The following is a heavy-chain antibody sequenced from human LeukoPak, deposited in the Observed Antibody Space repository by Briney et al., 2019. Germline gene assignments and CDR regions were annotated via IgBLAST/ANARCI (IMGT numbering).Heavy chain of an antibody. J-gene: IGHJ4*02. CDR2: IYSGGST. D-gene: IGHD2/OR15-2a*01. Sequence: GGSLRLSCAASGFTVGNNYMKWIRQAPGKGLEWVSLIYSGGSTYYADSVKGRFTISRDSSKNTLYLQMNSLRVEDTAVYYCATNMGFWGQGTLVTVSS. V-gene: IGHV3-53*01. CDR1: GFTVGNNY. CDR3: ATNMGF.